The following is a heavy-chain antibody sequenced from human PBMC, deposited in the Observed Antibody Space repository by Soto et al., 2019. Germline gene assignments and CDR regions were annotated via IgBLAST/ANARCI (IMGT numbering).Heavy chain of an antibody. J-gene: IGHJ4*02. CDR2: ISGSGGTT. CDR1: GFTFNSYT. V-gene: IGHV3-23*01. Sequence: EVQLLESGGGLVQPGGSLRLSCAASGFTFNSYTMSWVRQAPGKGLEWVSSISGSGGTTYYADSVKGRFTISRDNSKNTLYLEMNNPRAEDTAVYYCERFGIATPGGLVYWGQGTLVTVSS. CDR3: ERFGIATPGGLVY. D-gene: IGHD6-13*01.